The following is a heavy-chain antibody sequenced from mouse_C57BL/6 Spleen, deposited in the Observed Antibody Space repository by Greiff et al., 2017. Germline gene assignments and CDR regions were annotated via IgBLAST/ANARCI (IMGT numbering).Heavy chain of an antibody. V-gene: IGHV1-22*01. Sequence: EVQLQQSGPELVKPGASVKMSCKASGYTFTDYNMHWVKQSHGKSLEWIGYINPNNGGTSYNQKFKGKATLTVNKSSSTAYMELRSLTSEDSAVYYCARRGADGQLRLLAWFAYWGQGTLVTVSA. D-gene: IGHD3-2*02. CDR1: GYTFTDYN. CDR3: ARRGADGQLRLLAWFAY. J-gene: IGHJ3*01. CDR2: INPNNGGT.